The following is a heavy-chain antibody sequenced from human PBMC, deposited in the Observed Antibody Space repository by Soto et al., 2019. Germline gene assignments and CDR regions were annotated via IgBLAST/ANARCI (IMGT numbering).Heavy chain of an antibody. Sequence: ASVKVSCKASGYTFTSYAMHWVRQAPGQRLEWMGWINAGNGNTKYSQKFRGRVTITRDTSASTAYMELSSLRSEDTAVYYCARGTRTYYFDYWGQGTLVTVSS. CDR2: INAGNGNT. J-gene: IGHJ4*02. CDR3: ARGTRTYYFDY. CDR1: GYTFTSYA. D-gene: IGHD1-1*01. V-gene: IGHV1-3*01.